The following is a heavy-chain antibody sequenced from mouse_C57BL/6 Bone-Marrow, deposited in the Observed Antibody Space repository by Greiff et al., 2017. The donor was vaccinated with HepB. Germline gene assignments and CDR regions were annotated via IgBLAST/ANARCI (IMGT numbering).Heavy chain of an antibody. CDR1: GFTFSDYG. D-gene: IGHD2-13*01. V-gene: IGHV5-17*01. CDR2: ISSGSSTI. Sequence: VQLKESGGGLVKPGGSLKLSCAASGFTFSDYGMHWVRQAPEKGLEWVAYISSGSSTIYYADTVKGRFTISRDNAKNTLFLQMTSLRSEDTAMYYCARPYYGEGFAYWGQGTLVTVSA. J-gene: IGHJ3*01. CDR3: ARPYYGEGFAY.